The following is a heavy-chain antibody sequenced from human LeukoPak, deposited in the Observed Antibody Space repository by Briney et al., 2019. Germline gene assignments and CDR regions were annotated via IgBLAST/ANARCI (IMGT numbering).Heavy chain of an antibody. CDR2: MNPNSGNT. J-gene: IGHJ6*03. V-gene: IGHV1-8*03. Sequence: VASVKVSCKASGYTFTSYDINWVRQATGQGLEWMGWMNPNSGNTGYAQKFQGRVTITRNTSISTAYMELSSLRSEDTAVYYCARGCYYGSGSYSSHSYYYYYMDVWGKGTTVTVSS. CDR3: ARGCYYGSGSYSSHSYYYYYMDV. CDR1: GYTFTSYD. D-gene: IGHD3-10*01.